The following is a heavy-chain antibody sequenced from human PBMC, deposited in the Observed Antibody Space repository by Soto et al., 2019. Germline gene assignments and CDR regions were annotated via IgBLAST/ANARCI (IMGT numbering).Heavy chain of an antibody. Sequence: ASVKVSCKASGYTFTSYAMHWVRQAPGQRLEWMGWINAGNGNTNYAQKLQGRVTMTTDTSTSTAYMELRSLRSDDTAVYYCARDQGPDYGDYAGPFDYWGQGTLVTVSS. V-gene: IGHV1-3*01. CDR3: ARDQGPDYGDYAGPFDY. CDR2: INAGNGNT. CDR1: GYTFTSYA. J-gene: IGHJ4*02. D-gene: IGHD4-17*01.